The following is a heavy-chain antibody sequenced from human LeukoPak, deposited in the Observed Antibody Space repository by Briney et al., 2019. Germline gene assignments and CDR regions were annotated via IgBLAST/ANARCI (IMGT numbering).Heavy chain of an antibody. CDR2: INRDGSST. J-gene: IGHJ3*02. V-gene: IGHV3-74*01. CDR1: GFTFSSSA. D-gene: IGHD3-10*01. CDR3: ARLVRGDRYYYGSGRRLGAFDI. Sequence: GGSLRLSCAASGFTFSSSAMSWVRQAPGKGLVWVSRINRDGSSTSYADSVKGRFTISRDNAKNSLYLQMNSPRAEDTAVYYCARLVRGDRYYYGSGRRLGAFDIWGQGTMVTVSS.